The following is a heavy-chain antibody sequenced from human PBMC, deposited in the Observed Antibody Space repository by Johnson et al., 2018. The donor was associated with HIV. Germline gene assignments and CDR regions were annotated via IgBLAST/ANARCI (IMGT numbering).Heavy chain of an antibody. J-gene: IGHJ3*02. CDR1: GLSVSINY. Sequence: VQLVESGGGLIQPGGSLRLSCAVSGLSVSINYITWVRQAPGKGLEWVSVIHSGGSTYYADSVEGRFTISRDNSKNTVLLQMNSLRVEDTAVYYCARGGHCGGDCAGAKQALDILGQGTRVTVSS. CDR2: IHSGGST. CDR3: ARGGHCGGDCAGAKQALDI. V-gene: IGHV3-53*01. D-gene: IGHD2-21*01.